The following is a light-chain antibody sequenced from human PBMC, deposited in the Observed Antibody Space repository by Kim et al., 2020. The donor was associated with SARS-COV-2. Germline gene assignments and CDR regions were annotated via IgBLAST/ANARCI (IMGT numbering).Light chain of an antibody. CDR2: KAS. CDR1: QSISSW. V-gene: IGKV1-5*03. CDR3: QHYNSYPFT. Sequence: ASVGARLTITCRASQSISSWLAWYQQKPGKAPNLLIYKASSLNSGVPSRFSGSGSETEFTLTISSLQPDDFATYYCQHYNSYPFTFGGGTKVDIK. J-gene: IGKJ4*01.